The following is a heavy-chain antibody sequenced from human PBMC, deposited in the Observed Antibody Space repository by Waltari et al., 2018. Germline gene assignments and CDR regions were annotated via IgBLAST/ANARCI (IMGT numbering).Heavy chain of an antibody. CDR2: IKPNSGGT. CDR1: GYTFTGYY. V-gene: IGHV1-2*02. Sequence: QVQLVQSGAEVKKPGASVKVSCKASGYTFTGYYMHWVRQAPGQGLEWMGRIKPNSGGTNHAQKFQGRVTMTRDTSISTAYMELSRLGSDDTAVYYCARESLTGYSGHGWFDPWGQGTLVIVSS. D-gene: IGHD5-12*01. CDR3: ARESLTGYSGHGWFDP. J-gene: IGHJ5*02.